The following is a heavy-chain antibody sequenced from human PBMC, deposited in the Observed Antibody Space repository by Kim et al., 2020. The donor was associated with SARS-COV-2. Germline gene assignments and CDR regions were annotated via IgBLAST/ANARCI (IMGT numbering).Heavy chain of an antibody. J-gene: IGHJ4*02. Sequence: SVKVSCKASGGTFSSYAISWVRQAPGQGLEWMGGIIPIFGTANYAQKFQGRVTITADESTSTAYMELSSLRSEYTAVYYCARDRDPRGSYSFDYWGQGTLVTVSS. V-gene: IGHV1-69*13. CDR2: IIPIFGTA. D-gene: IGHD1-26*01. CDR3: ARDRDPRGSYSFDY. CDR1: GGTFSSYA.